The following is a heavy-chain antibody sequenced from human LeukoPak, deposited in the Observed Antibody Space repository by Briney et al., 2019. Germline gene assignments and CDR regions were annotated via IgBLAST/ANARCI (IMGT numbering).Heavy chain of an antibody. Sequence: GASVKVSCKASGYTFTSYYMHWVRQAPGQGLEWMGWISGYNGNRNFAQKLQGRVTMTTDTSTSTAYMELRSLRSDDTAVYYCARGRLEPPDYWGQGTLVTVSS. V-gene: IGHV1-18*04. J-gene: IGHJ4*02. CDR2: ISGYNGNR. D-gene: IGHD1-1*01. CDR3: ARGRLEPPDY. CDR1: GYTFTSYY.